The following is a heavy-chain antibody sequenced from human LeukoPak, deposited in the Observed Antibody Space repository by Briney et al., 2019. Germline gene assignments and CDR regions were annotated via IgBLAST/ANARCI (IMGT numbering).Heavy chain of an antibody. Sequence: PSETLSLTCTVSGGSISSSSYYWGWIRQPAGKGLEWIGRIYTSGSTNYNPSLKSRVTMSVDTSKNQFSLKLSSVTAADTAVYYCARGSSLTMVRGENFDYWGQGTLVTVSS. V-gene: IGHV4-61*02. CDR1: GGSISSSSYY. D-gene: IGHD3-10*01. CDR2: IYTSGST. J-gene: IGHJ4*02. CDR3: ARGSSLTMVRGENFDY.